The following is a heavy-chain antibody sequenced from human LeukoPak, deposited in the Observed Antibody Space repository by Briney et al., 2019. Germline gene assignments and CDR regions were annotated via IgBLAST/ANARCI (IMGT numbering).Heavy chain of an antibody. Sequence: GGSLRLSCAASGFTFSSYAMSWVRQAPGKGLEWVSAISGSGGSTYYADSVKGRFTISRDNSKNTLYLQMNSLRAEDTAVYYFAKEFYCSCGYYKDTYYYYYYGMDVWGQGTTVTVSS. CDR1: GFTFSSYA. J-gene: IGHJ6*02. D-gene: IGHD3-22*01. V-gene: IGHV3-23*01. CDR2: ISGSGGST. CDR3: AKEFYCSCGYYKDTYYYYYYGMDV.